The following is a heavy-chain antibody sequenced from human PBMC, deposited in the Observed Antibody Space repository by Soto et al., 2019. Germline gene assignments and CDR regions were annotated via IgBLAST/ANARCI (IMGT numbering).Heavy chain of an antibody. CDR2: ISGSGGST. V-gene: IGHV3-23*01. CDR1: GFTFSSYA. CDR3: TRLVSRRYFDF. D-gene: IGHD3-9*01. Sequence: GGSLRLSCAASGFTFSSYAMSWVRQAPGKGLEWVSAISGSGGSTYYADSVKGRFTISIDKAQNSLELHMNGLRSDDTALYYCTRLVSRRYFDFWGRGTLVTVSS. J-gene: IGHJ4*02.